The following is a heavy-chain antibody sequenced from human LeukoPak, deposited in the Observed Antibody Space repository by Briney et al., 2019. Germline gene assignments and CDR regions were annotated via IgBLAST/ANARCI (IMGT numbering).Heavy chain of an antibody. CDR2: IYPGDSDT. CDR3: ARRVPVGPPDF. V-gene: IGHV5-51*01. D-gene: IGHD1-26*01. CDR1: GYSFSTHW. Sequence: GESLKISCKVSGYSFSTHWIVWVRQMPGKGLEYMGIIYPGDSDTKYSPSFQGQVTMSVDKSISTAYLQWNSLKSSDTAMYYCARRVPVGPPDFWGQGTLVTVSS. J-gene: IGHJ4*02.